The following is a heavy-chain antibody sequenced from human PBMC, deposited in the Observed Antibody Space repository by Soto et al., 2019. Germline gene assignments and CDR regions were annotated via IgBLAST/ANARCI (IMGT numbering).Heavy chain of an antibody. Sequence: PGGSLRLACAASGFTFSSYGMHWVRQAPGKGLEWVAVIWYDGSNKYYANSVKGRFTISRDNSKNTLYLQMNSLRAEDTAVYYCARDRRYYDSSGSNSPFHYWGQGTLVTAPQ. CDR2: IWYDGSNK. CDR3: ARDRRYYDSSGSNSPFHY. CDR1: GFTFSSYG. V-gene: IGHV3-33*01. J-gene: IGHJ4*02. D-gene: IGHD3-22*01.